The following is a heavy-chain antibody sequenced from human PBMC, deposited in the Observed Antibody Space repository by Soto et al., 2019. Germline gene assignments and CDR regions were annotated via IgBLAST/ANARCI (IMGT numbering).Heavy chain of an antibody. CDR1: GVSFRIYA. CDR3: ARFLGITGTTGLTQKVNDY. V-gene: IGHV3-23*01. J-gene: IGHJ4*02. CDR2: ISGSGGST. Sequence: GRLMRLPCAAAGVSFRIYAMSWVCQETGKGLEWVSAISGSGGSTYYADSVKGRFTISRDNSKNTLYLQMNSLRAEDTAVYYCARFLGITGTTGLTQKVNDYWGQGTLVTVSS. D-gene: IGHD1-7*01.